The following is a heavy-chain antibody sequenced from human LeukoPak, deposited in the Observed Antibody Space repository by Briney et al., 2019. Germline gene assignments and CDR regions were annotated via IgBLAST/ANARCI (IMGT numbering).Heavy chain of an antibody. D-gene: IGHD6-19*01. CDR1: GYSFTSYW. J-gene: IGHJ6*03. CDR3: ARHAIPYSSGWFLPYYYYMDV. V-gene: IGHV5-51*01. Sequence: GESLKISCKGSGYSFTSYWIGWVRQMPGKGLEWMGIIYPGDSDTRYSPSFQGQVTISADKSISTAYLQWSSLKASDTAMYYCARHAIPYSSGWFLPYYYYMDVWGKGTTVTVSS. CDR2: IYPGDSDT.